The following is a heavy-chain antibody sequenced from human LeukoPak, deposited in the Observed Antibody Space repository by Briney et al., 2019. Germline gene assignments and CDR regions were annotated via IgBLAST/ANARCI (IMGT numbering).Heavy chain of an antibody. Sequence: ASVKVSCKASGYTFTSYDIRWVRQATGQGLEWMGWMNPNSGNTGYAQKFQGRVTMTRNTSISTAYMELSSLRSEDTAVYYCARTDYDYVWGSYRYYDYYMDVWGKGTTVTVSS. J-gene: IGHJ6*03. CDR3: ARTDYDYVWGSYRYYDYYMDV. CDR1: GYTFTSYD. V-gene: IGHV1-8*01. D-gene: IGHD3-16*02. CDR2: MNPNSGNT.